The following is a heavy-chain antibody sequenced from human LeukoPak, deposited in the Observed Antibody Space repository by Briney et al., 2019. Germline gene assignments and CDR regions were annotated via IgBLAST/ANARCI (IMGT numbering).Heavy chain of an antibody. CDR3: ARLRWNPYWYFDL. D-gene: IGHD3-16*01. CDR1: GGSISSYY. J-gene: IGHJ2*01. CDR2: IYYSGST. Sequence: SETLSLTCTVSGGSISSYYWSWIRQPPGKGLEWIGYIYYSGSTNYNPSLKSRVTISVDTSKNRFSLKLSSVTAADTAVYYCARLRWNPYWYFDLWGRGTLVTVSS. V-gene: IGHV4-59*01.